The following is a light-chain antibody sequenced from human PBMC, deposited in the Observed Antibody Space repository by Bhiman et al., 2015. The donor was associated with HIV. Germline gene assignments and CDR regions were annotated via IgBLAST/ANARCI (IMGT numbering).Light chain of an antibody. CDR2: VNS. Sequence: QSVLTQPPSVSGAPGQRVTISCTGSSSNIGAGFDVHWYQQLPGTAPKLLIYVNSNRPSGVPDRFSGSKSGTSASLAISGLRSEDEADYYCAAWDDSLSGFWVFGGGTKLTVL. V-gene: IGLV1-40*01. J-gene: IGLJ3*02. CDR3: AAWDDSLSGFWV. CDR1: SSNIGAGFD.